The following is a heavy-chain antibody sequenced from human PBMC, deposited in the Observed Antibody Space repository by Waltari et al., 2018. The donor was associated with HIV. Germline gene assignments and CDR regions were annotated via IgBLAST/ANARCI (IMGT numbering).Heavy chain of an antibody. D-gene: IGHD1-26*01. CDR3: TTGASTQWELLPGPWPAY. CDR1: GFTFSNAW. Sequence: EVQLVESGGGLVKPGGSLRLSCAASGFTFSNAWMRWVHPPPGQGLEWVGRIKSKTDGGTTDYAAPVKGRFTISRDDSKNTLYLQMNSLKTEDTAMYYCTTGASTQWELLPGPWPAYWGQGTLVTVSS. CDR2: IKSKTDGGTT. J-gene: IGHJ4*02. V-gene: IGHV3-15*01.